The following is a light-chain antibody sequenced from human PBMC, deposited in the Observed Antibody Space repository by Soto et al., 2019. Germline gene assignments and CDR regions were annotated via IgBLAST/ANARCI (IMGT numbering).Light chain of an antibody. CDR3: QQFSSYPLT. J-gene: IGKJ4*01. Sequence: EFVLTQSPCTLSLSPGERATLSCRARQTVRNNYLAWYQQKPGQAPRLLIYDASSRATGIPDRFSGVRSGTDFTLTISRLEPEDFAVYYCQQFSSYPLTFGGGTKVEIK. V-gene: IGKV3-20*01. CDR2: DAS. CDR1: QTVRNNY.